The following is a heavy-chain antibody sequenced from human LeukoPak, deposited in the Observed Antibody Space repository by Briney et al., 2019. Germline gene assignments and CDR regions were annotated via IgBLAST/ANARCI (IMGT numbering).Heavy chain of an antibody. J-gene: IGHJ6*03. V-gene: IGHV3-64*01. D-gene: IGHD2-15*01. CDR2: ISSNGGST. CDR3: ARVLRYCSGGNCYSGGLGYMDV. Sequence: PGGSLRLSCAASGFTFSSYAMHWVRQAPGKGLEYVSAISSNGGSTYYANSVKGRFTISRDNAKSSLFLQMNSLRAEDTAVYYCARVLRYCSGGNCYSGGLGYMDVWGKGTTVTISS. CDR1: GFTFSSYA.